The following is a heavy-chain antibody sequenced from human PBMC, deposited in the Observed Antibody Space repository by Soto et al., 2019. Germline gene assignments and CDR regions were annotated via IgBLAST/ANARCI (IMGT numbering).Heavy chain of an antibody. Sequence: QITLKESGPPLVEPTQTLTLTCTFSGFSLNTTEVGVGWIRQPPGKALEWLGFIYWDDDERYSPSLKSRLTITKDTSNNQVVLTMTNMDPVDTATYYCAHRRADCSGGSCYHWFDPWGQGTLVTVSS. D-gene: IGHD2-15*01. V-gene: IGHV2-5*02. J-gene: IGHJ5*02. CDR1: GFSLNTTEVG. CDR2: IYWDDDE. CDR3: AHRRADCSGGSCYHWFDP.